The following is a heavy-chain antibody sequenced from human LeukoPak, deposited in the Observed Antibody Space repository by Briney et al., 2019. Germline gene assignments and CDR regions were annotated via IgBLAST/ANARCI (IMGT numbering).Heavy chain of an antibody. CDR3: ARLEYSYGSRYYYYGMDV. CDR1: GGSISSYY. Sequence: KPSETLSLTCTVSGGSISSYYWSWIRQPPGKGLEWIGYIYYSGSTNYNPSLKSRVTISVDTSKNQFSLKLSSVTAADTAVYYCARLEYSYGSRYYYYGMDVWGQGTTVTVSS. CDR2: IYYSGST. V-gene: IGHV4-59*01. J-gene: IGHJ6*02. D-gene: IGHD5-18*01.